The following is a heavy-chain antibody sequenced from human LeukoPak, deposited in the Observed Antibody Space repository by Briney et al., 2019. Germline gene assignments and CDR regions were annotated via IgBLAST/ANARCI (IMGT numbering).Heavy chain of an antibody. V-gene: IGHV1-2*02. CDR1: GYTFTGYN. D-gene: IGHD4-17*01. J-gene: IGHJ4*02. CDR2: INPNSGGT. Sequence: ASLKVSSKASGYTFTGYNMHSVRHAPRQELEWIGWINPNSGGTNYAQKFQGRVTMTRDTSISTAYMELSRLRSDDTAVYYCARAGGDGFYYFDYWGQGTLVTVSS. CDR3: ARAGGDGFYYFDY.